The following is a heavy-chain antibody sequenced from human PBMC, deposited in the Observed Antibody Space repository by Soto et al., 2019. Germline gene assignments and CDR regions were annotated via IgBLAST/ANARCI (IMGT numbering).Heavy chain of an antibody. Sequence: QVQLVESGGGVVQPGRSLRLSCAASGFTFSSYGMHWVRQAPGKGLEWVAVIWYDGSNKYYADSVKGRFTISRDNSKNTLYLQMNSLRAEDTAVYYCARGGWQLVHLNPGAAAGMGDAFDIWGQGTMVTVSS. CDR2: IWYDGSNK. J-gene: IGHJ3*02. D-gene: IGHD6-13*01. CDR3: ARGGWQLVHLNPGAAAGMGDAFDI. V-gene: IGHV3-33*01. CDR1: GFTFSSYG.